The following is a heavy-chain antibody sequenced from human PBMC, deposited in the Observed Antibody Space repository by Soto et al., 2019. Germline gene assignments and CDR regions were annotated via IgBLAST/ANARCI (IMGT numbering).Heavy chain of an antibody. CDR1: GFTFTSYS. Sequence: EVQLLQSGGGLVQPGGSLRLSCGASGFTFTSYSMTWVRQTPGKGLEWVASVNPGGYSTYYADSVKGRFTISRDNSNKTLYLQMNSLRAEDTAVYYCAKDLRAGSGYDFDYRDQGTLVTVSS. D-gene: IGHD5-12*01. CDR2: VNPGGYST. V-gene: IGHV3-23*01. CDR3: AKDLRAGSGYDFDY. J-gene: IGHJ4*02.